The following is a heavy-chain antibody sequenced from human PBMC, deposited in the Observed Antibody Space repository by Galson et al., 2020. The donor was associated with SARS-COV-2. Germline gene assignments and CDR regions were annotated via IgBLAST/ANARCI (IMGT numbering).Heavy chain of an antibody. Sequence: GGSLRLSCAASGFTFSDDYISWIRQAPGKGLEWVSYISGSGRNTDYADSVKGRFTISRDNAKNSLYLQMNSLRTEDTAVYYCARESGSGWPNFDYWGQGTLVTVSS. J-gene: IGHJ4*02. CDR1: GFTFSDDY. D-gene: IGHD6-19*01. CDR3: ARESGSGWPNFDY. CDR2: ISGSGRNT. V-gene: IGHV3-11*01.